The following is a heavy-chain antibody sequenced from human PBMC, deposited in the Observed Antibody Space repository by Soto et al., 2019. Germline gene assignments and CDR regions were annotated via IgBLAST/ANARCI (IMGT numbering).Heavy chain of an antibody. CDR2: ISSSSSTI. CDR3: ARDLTARIVVVEDAFDI. Sequence: EVQLVESGGGLVQPGGSLRLSCAASGFTFSTYSMNWVRQAPGKGLEWVSYISSSSSTIYYADSVKGRFTISRDNAKNXXYLQMNSLRAEDTAVYYCARDLTARIVVVEDAFDIWGQGTMVTVSS. CDR1: GFTFSTYS. V-gene: IGHV3-48*01. D-gene: IGHD3-22*01. J-gene: IGHJ3*02.